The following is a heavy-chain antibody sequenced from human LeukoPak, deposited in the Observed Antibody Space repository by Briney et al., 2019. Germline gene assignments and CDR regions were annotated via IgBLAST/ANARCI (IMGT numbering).Heavy chain of an antibody. Sequence: SETLSLTCNVSGGSISSYYWSWIRQPPGKGLEWIGYIYYSGSTNYNPSLKSRVTISVDTSKNQFSLKLSSVTAADTAVYYCARAWSGDFSPNWFDPWGQGTLVTVSS. D-gene: IGHD2-21*02. V-gene: IGHV4-59*01. J-gene: IGHJ5*02. CDR3: ARAWSGDFSPNWFDP. CDR2: IYYSGST. CDR1: GGSISSYY.